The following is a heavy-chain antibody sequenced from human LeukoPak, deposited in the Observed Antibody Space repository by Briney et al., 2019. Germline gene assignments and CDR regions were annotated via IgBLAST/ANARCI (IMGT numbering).Heavy chain of an antibody. Sequence: GGSLRLSCAASGLTFSNYWMHWVRQAPGKGLVWVSRINTDGSSTNYADSVKGRFTISRDNAKNTLYLQMNSLRAEDTAVYYCVRDGTSSSWVAYNWFDSWGQGTLVTVSS. V-gene: IGHV3-74*01. D-gene: IGHD6-13*01. CDR3: VRDGTSSSWVAYNWFDS. CDR2: INTDGSST. J-gene: IGHJ5*01. CDR1: GLTFSNYW.